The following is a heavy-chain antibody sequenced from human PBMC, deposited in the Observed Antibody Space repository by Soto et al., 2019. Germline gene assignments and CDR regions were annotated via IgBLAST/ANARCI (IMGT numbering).Heavy chain of an antibody. CDR2: IYYSGST. J-gene: IGHJ5*02. V-gene: IGHV4-59*08. CDR3: ASAGLGYCSCGSCYSELNWFDP. Sequence: SETLSLTCTVSGGSISSYYWSWIRQPPGKGLEWIGYIYYSGSTNYNPSLKSRVTISVDTSKNQFSLKLSSVTAADTAVYYCASAGLGYCSCGSCYSELNWFDPWGQGTLVTVSS. CDR1: GGSISSYY. D-gene: IGHD2-15*01.